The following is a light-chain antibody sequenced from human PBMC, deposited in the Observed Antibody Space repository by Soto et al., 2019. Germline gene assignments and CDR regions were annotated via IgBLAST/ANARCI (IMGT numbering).Light chain of an antibody. CDR1: SANIGAGYD. V-gene: IGLV1-40*01. Sequence: QLVLTQPPSVSGAPGQSVTISCTGSSANIGAGYDVHWYQQLPGTAPKLLIYDNNNRPSGVPDRFSGSKSGTSASLAITRLQAEDEADYFCQSFDTRLSDVVFGGGTKLTVL. J-gene: IGLJ2*01. CDR2: DNN. CDR3: QSFDTRLSDVV.